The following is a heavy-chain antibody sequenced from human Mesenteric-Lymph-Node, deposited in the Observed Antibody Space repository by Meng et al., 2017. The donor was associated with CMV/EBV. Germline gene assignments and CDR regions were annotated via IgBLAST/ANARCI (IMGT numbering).Heavy chain of an antibody. J-gene: IGHJ6*02. D-gene: IGHD3-3*01. CDR2: IYPGDSDT. V-gene: IGHV5-51*01. CDR1: GYSFTSYW. Sequence: KVSCKGSGYSFTSYWIGWVRQMPGKGLEWMGIIYPGDSDTRYSPSFQGQVTISADKSISTAYLQWSSLKASDTAMYYCARRPAYDFWSGYSNYGMDVWGQGTTVTV. CDR3: ARRPAYDFWSGYSNYGMDV.